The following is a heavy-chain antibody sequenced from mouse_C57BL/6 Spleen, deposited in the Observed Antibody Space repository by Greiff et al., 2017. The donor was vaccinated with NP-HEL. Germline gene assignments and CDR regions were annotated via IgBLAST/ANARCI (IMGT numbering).Heavy chain of an antibody. Sequence: QVQLQQPGAELVKPGASVKMSCKASGYTFTSYWITWVKQRPGQGLEWIGDIYPGSGSTNYNEKFKSKATLTVDTSSSTAYMQLSSLTSEDSAVYYCARPLTTVVVYYFDYWGQGTTLTVSS. CDR2: IYPGSGST. D-gene: IGHD1-1*01. V-gene: IGHV1-55*01. CDR3: ARPLTTVVVYYFDY. J-gene: IGHJ2*01. CDR1: GYTFTSYW.